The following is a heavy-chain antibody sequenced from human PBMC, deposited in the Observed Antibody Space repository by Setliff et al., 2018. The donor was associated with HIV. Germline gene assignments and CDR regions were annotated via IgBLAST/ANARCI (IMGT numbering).Heavy chain of an antibody. V-gene: IGHV4-59*01. D-gene: IGHD2-15*01. CDR3: AKRAGGPLVNWVFDY. Sequence: PSETLSLTCSVSGVSISNYYWSWIRQPPGKGLEWIGYMYYSGNTNYNPSLKSRVTISVDTSKSQFSLKLNSVTAADTAVYYCAKRAGGPLVNWVFDYWGQGTLVTVSS. CDR1: GVSISNYY. CDR2: MYYSGNT. J-gene: IGHJ4*02.